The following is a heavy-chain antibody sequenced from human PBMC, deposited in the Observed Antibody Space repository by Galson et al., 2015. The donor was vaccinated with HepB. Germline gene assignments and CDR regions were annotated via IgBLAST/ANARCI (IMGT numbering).Heavy chain of an antibody. CDR2: INTNTGNP. CDR3: ASDLGYCSGGSCPIGYYYYGMDV. Sequence: SVKVSCKASGYTFTGYYMHWVRQAPGQGLEWMGWINTNTGNPTYAQGFTGRFVFSLDTSVSTAYLQISSLKAEDTAVYYCASDLGYCSGGSCPIGYYYYGMDVWGQGTTVTVSS. J-gene: IGHJ6*02. CDR1: GYTFTGYY. D-gene: IGHD2-15*01. V-gene: IGHV7-4-1*02.